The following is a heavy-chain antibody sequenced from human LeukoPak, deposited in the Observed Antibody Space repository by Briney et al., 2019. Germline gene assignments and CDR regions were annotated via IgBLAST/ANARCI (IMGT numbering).Heavy chain of an antibody. CDR2: ISGSGGTT. V-gene: IGHV3-23*01. D-gene: IGHD6-19*01. CDR1: GFTFSSHG. Sequence: GGSLRLSCAASGFTFSSHGMSWVRQAPGKGLEWVXTISGSGGTTYYADFVKGRFTISRDNSKNTGYLQMNSLRAEDTAVFYCTNGPHISSAFYYFDYWGLGTQVTVSS. CDR3: TNGPHISSAFYYFDY. J-gene: IGHJ4*01.